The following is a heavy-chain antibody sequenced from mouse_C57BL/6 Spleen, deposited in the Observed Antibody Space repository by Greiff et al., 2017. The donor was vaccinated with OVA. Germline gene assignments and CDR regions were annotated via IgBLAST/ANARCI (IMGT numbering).Heavy chain of an antibody. J-gene: IGHJ4*01. CDR2: ISSGGDYI. D-gene: IGHD2-4*01. CDR3: TRGEYDWYYYAMDY. Sequence: EVKLVESGEGLVKPGGSLKLSCAASGFTFSSYAMSWVRQTPEQRLEWVAYISSGGDYIYYADTVKGRCTLSRDNARNTLYLQMSSLKSEDTAMYYGTRGEYDWYYYAMDYWGQGTAVTVSA. CDR1: GFTFSSYA. V-gene: IGHV5-9-1*02.